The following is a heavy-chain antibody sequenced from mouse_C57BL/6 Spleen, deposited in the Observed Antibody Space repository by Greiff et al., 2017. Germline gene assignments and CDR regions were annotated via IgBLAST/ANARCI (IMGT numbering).Heavy chain of an antibody. Sequence: QVQLQQSGAELVRPGSSVKLSCKASGYTFTSYWMDWVKQRPGQGLEWIGNIYPSDSETHYNQKFKDKATLTVDKSSSTAYMQLSSLTSEDSAVYYCASGGLRRFYYARDYWGQGTSVTVSS. D-gene: IGHD2-4*01. CDR2: IYPSDSET. V-gene: IGHV1-61*01. CDR3: ASGGLRRFYYARDY. J-gene: IGHJ4*01. CDR1: GYTFTSYW.